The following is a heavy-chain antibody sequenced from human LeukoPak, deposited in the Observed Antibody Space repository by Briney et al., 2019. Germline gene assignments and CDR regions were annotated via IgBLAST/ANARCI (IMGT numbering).Heavy chain of an antibody. CDR1: GFTFSSYA. J-gene: IGHJ4*02. CDR3: AKVASITMVRGHQDYFDY. Sequence: GGSLRLSCAASGFTFSSYAMSWVRQAPGKGLEWVSAISGSGGSTYYADSVKGRFTISRDNSKNTLYLQMNSLRAKDTAVYYCAKVASITMVRGHQDYFDYWGQGTLVTVSS. D-gene: IGHD3-10*01. V-gene: IGHV3-23*01. CDR2: ISGSGGST.